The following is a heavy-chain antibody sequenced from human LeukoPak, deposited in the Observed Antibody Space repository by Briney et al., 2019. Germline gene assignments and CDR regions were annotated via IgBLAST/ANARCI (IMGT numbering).Heavy chain of an antibody. V-gene: IGHV3-66*01. Sequence: GGSLRPSCATSGVTVWSSFRTWVRQTPGRGLEWVAIIHSNGTTHYVDSVKGRFTISRDNSKDTFYLQMHSLRVEDTAVYYCSRDRTGTYLDYWGQGALVTVSS. J-gene: IGHJ4*02. D-gene: IGHD1-14*01. CDR3: SRDRTGTYLDY. CDR1: GVTVWSSF. CDR2: IHSNGTT.